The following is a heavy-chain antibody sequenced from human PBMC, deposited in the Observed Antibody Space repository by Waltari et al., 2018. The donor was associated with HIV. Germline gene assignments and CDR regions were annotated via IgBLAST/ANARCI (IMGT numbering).Heavy chain of an antibody. D-gene: IGHD2-15*01. J-gene: IGHJ3*02. V-gene: IGHV4-38-2*01. CDR3: ARNTDTPGGIVVVVAASDAFDI. CDR1: GYSISSGYY. CDR2: IYHSGST. Sequence: QVQLQESGPGLVKPSETLSLTCAVSGYSISSGYYWGWIRQPPGKGLEWIGSIYHSGSTYYHPSLKRRVTHSVDTSKNQFSLKLSSVTAADTAVYYCARNTDTPGGIVVVVAASDAFDIWGQGTMVTVSS.